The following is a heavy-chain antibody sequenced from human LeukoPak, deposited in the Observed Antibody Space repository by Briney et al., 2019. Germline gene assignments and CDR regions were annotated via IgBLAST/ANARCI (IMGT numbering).Heavy chain of an antibody. V-gene: IGHV3-7*01. Sequence: SGGSLRLSCAASGFTFSTYWMSWVRQAPGKGLEWVADIKQDGGEKYYVDSVKGRFTVSRDNAKNSLYLQMNSLRAEDTAVYYCARVFSITMVRGVIPDAFDIWGQGTMVTVSS. D-gene: IGHD3-10*01. CDR3: ARVFSITMVRGVIPDAFDI. CDR2: IKQDGGEK. CDR1: GFTFSTYW. J-gene: IGHJ3*02.